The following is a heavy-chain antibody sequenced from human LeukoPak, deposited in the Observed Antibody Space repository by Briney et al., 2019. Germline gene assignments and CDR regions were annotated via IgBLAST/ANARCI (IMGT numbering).Heavy chain of an antibody. V-gene: IGHV4-4*07. CDR1: GGSISSYY. J-gene: IGHJ6*02. D-gene: IGHD4-17*01. CDR3: ARGPFTTVTTPYYYYYGMDV. Sequence: RPSETLSLTCTVSGGSISSYYWSWIRQPAGKGLEWIGRIYTSGSTNYNPSLKSRVTMSVDTSKNQFSLKLSSVTAADTAVYYCARGPFTTVTTPYYYYYGMDVWGQGTTVTVSS. CDR2: IYTSGST.